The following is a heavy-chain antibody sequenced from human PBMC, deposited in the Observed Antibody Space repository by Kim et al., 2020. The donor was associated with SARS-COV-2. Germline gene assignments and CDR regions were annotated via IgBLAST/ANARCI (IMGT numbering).Heavy chain of an antibody. CDR3: ARLGEYSAGWYSPY. D-gene: IGHD6-19*01. V-gene: IGHV4-59*12. Sequence: PTLKRRVTISLDTSKNQFSLKLTSVTAADTAIYYCARLGEYSAGWYSPYWGQGALVTVSS. J-gene: IGHJ4*02.